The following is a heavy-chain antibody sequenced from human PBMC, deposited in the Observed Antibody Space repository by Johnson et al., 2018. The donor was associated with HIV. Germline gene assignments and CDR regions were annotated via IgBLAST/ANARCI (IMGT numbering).Heavy chain of an antibody. J-gene: IGHJ3*02. CDR3: ARTSLEWLLFAFDI. CDR1: GFTFSDYY. Sequence: QVQLVESGGGLVKPGGSLRLSCAASGFTFSDYYMNWIRQAPGKGLEWVAVISYDGSNKYYADSVKGRFTISRDNSKNTLYLQMNSLRAEDTAVYYCARTSLEWLLFAFDIWGQGTMVTVSS. CDR2: ISYDGSNK. D-gene: IGHD3-3*01. V-gene: IGHV3-30-3*01.